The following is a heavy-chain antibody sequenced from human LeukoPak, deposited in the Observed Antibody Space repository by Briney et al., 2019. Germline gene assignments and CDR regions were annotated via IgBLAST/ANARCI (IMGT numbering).Heavy chain of an antibody. D-gene: IGHD1-26*01. J-gene: IGHJ1*01. CDR1: GVTFSSYW. CDR3: ARQEGGIVGATAQH. V-gene: IGHV3-74*01. CDR2: I. Sequence: GGSLRLSCAASGVTFSSYWMHWVRQAPGKGLVWVSRIKGRFTISRDTATNTLYLQMNSLRAADTAVYYCARQEGGIVGATAQHWGQGTLVTVSS.